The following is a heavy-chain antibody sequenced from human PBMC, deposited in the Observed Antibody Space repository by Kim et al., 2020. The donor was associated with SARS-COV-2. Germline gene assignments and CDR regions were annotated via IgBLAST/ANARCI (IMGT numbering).Heavy chain of an antibody. CDR1: GGSISSGSYY. Sequence: SETLSLTCTVSGGSISSGSYYWSWIRQPAGKGLEWIGRIYTSGSTNYNPSLKSRVTISVDTSKNQFSLKLSSVTAADTAVYYCAGRGLDYYFDYWGQGTLVTVSS. CDR2: IYTSGST. V-gene: IGHV4-61*02. J-gene: IGHJ4*02. CDR3: AGRGLDYYFDY. D-gene: IGHD1-26*01.